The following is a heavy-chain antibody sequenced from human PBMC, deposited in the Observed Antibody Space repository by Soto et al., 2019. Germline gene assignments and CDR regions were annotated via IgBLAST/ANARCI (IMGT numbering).Heavy chain of an antibody. D-gene: IGHD1-20*01. CDR1: GGSISPYY. J-gene: IGHJ4*02. CDR3: ARVSGSVTVGIIDY. Sequence: QVQLQESGPRVVKPSETLSLTCTVSGGSISPYYWSWILQPPGKGPEWIGSIYYNGNTHYNPSLESRVTISGDTSKNQFSLKLSSVTAADTAVYYCARVSGSVTVGIIDYWGQGSLVTVSS. CDR2: IYYNGNT. V-gene: IGHV4-59*01.